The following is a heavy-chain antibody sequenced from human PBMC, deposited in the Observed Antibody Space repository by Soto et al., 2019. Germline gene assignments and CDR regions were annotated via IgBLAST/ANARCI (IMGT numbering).Heavy chain of an antibody. CDR3: ARDREAGYNLYYGMDV. V-gene: IGHV4-4*07. Sequence: SETLSLTCSVSGADINTYSWTWIRQPAGKGLEWIGRIYTSASINYNPSLRGRVTLSVDTSTNQVSLKLASVTAADTAVYYCARDREAGYNLYYGMDVWGQGTTVTVSS. J-gene: IGHJ6*02. CDR1: GADINTYS. CDR2: IYTSASI. D-gene: IGHD1-1*01.